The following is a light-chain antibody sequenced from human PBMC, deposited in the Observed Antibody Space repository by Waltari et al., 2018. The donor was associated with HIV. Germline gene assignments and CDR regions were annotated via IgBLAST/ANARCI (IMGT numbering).Light chain of an antibody. CDR2: EVS. Sequence: QSALTQPAFVFGSPGQSITISCTGSSSDVGSHNFVSWYQQHPGKAPKSIIYEVSKRPSGVSNRFSGSKSGNTASLTISGLQAGDEADYYCSSHVDFIEVMFGGGTKLTVL. V-gene: IGLV2-23*02. CDR1: SSDVGSHNF. J-gene: IGLJ3*02. CDR3: SSHVDFIEVM.